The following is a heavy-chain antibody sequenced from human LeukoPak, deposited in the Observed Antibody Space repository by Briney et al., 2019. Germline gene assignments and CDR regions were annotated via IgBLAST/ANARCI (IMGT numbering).Heavy chain of an antibody. D-gene: IGHD3/OR15-3a*01. CDR1: GFTFSNYW. J-gene: IGHJ4*02. CDR2: IYADGTDT. CDR3: TRAVAAADFSPGY. Sequence: PGGSLRLSCVGSGFTFSNYWMHWVRQAPGKGPVWVSRIYADGTDTTYADSVKGRFTISRDNAKNSVYLQMNSLRAEDTAVYYCTRAVAAADFSPGYWGQGTLVTVSS. V-gene: IGHV3-74*01.